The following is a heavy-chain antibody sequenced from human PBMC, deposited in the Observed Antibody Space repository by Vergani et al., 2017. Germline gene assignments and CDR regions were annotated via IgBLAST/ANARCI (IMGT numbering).Heavy chain of an antibody. CDR1: GGTFSSYT. V-gene: IGHV1-69*08. CDR2: IVPILDRK. D-gene: IGHD4-23*01. CDR3: ARDLGRSRVNSHYGMGV. Sequence: QVQLVQSGAEMKKPGSSVKVSCKSSGGTFSSYTFIWVRLAPGQGLDWMGSIVPILDRKEYAQKFQGRVAITADTSTSTVYMELSSQRSEDTAVYYCARDLGRSRVNSHYGMGVWGQGTTVTVSS. J-gene: IGHJ6*02.